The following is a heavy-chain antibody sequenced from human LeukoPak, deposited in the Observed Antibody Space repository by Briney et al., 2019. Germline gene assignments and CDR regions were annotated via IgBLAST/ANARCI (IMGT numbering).Heavy chain of an antibody. CDR1: GGSMSSYY. Sequence: SETLSLTCTVSGGSMSSYYWSWIRQPAGKGLEWIGRIYTSGSTNYNPSLKSRVTMSVDTSKNQFSLKLSSVTAADTAVYYCARESVDYSNSYYFDYWGQGTLVTVSS. CDR2: IYTSGST. CDR3: ARESVDYSNSYYFDY. D-gene: IGHD4-11*01. J-gene: IGHJ4*02. V-gene: IGHV4-4*07.